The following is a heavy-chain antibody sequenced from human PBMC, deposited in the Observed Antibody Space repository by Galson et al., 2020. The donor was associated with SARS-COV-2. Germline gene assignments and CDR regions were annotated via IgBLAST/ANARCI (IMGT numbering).Heavy chain of an antibody. D-gene: IGHD3-22*01. J-gene: IGHJ4*03. Sequence: SQASETLSLTCAVYGGSFSGYYWSWIRQPPGKGLEWIGEINHSGSTNYNPSLKSRVTISVDTSKNQFSLKMRSVTAADTAVYYCARGTRDITMIVVVMTSVSCYVDHWGQGTLVTVSS. CDR1: GGSFSGYY. CDR2: INHSGST. CDR3: ARGTRDITMIVVVMTSVSCYVDH. V-gene: IGHV4-34*01.